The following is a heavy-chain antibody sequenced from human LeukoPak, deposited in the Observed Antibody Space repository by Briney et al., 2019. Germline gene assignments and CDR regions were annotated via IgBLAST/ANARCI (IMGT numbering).Heavy chain of an antibody. J-gene: IGHJ4*02. V-gene: IGHV4-34*01. CDR1: GGSFSGYY. CDR2: INHSGST. Sequence: SETLSLICAVYGGSFSGYYWSWIRQPPGKGLEWIGEINHSGSTNYNPSLKSRVTISVDTSKNQFSLKLSSVTAADTAVYYCAYTLSDYGGNVDYWGQGTLVTVSS. CDR3: AYTLSDYGGNVDY. D-gene: IGHD4-23*01.